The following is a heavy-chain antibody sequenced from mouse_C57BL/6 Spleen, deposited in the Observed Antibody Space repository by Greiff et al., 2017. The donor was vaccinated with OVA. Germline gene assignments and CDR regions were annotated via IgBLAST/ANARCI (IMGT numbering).Heavy chain of an antibody. D-gene: IGHD1-1*01. Sequence: QVQLQQPGAELVKPGASVKLSCKASGYTFTSYWMHWVKQRPGQGLEWIGMIHPNSGSTNYNEKFKSKATLTVDKSSSTAYMQRSSLTSEDSAVYYCARSDYYGSSHYWGQGTTLTVSS. J-gene: IGHJ2*01. CDR2: IHPNSGST. V-gene: IGHV1-64*01. CDR1: GYTFTSYW. CDR3: ARSDYYGSSHY.